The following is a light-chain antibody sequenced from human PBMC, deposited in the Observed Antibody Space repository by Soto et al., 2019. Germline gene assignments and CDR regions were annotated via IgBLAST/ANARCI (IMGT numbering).Light chain of an antibody. J-gene: IGKJ2*02. CDR2: DAS. CDR3: HQYNSYSGT. CDR1: QSISSW. Sequence: DIQMTQSPSTLSASVGDRVTITCRASQSISSWLAWYQQKPGKAPKLLIYDASSLESGVPSRFSGSGSGTEFTLTISSLQPDDCATYYCHQYNSYSGTFGQGTKLEIK. V-gene: IGKV1-5*01.